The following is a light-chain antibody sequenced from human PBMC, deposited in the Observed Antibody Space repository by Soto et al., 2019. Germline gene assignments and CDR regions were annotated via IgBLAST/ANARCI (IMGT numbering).Light chain of an antibody. Sequence: EIVMTQSPGTLSLSPGERATLFVRASQSVTSSSIAWYQQKPGQAPRLLIYDASNRATGIPARFSGSGSGTDFTLTISSLEPEDFAVYYCQQRSNWPITFGQGTRLEIK. CDR3: QQRSNWPIT. CDR2: DAS. CDR1: QSVTSSS. J-gene: IGKJ5*01. V-gene: IGKV3-11*01.